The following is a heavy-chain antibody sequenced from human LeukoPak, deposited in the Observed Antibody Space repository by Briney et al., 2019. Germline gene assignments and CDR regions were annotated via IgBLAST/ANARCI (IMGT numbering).Heavy chain of an antibody. J-gene: IGHJ4*02. Sequence: SETLSLTCTVSGGSINSYYWSWIRQPPGKGLEWIAYIYYSGSTSYNPSLKSRITISVDTSKNQFSLKLNSVTAADTAMYYCARLFHPALSGNYPFDYWGQGTLVTVSS. V-gene: IGHV4-59*01. CDR2: IYYSGST. CDR3: ARLFHPALSGNYPFDY. D-gene: IGHD1-26*01. CDR1: GGSINSYY.